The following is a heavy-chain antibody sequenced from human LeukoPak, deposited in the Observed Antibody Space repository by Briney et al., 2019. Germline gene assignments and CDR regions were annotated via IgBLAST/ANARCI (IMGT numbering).Heavy chain of an antibody. CDR1: GGSISSSSYY. D-gene: IGHD2-2*02. Sequence: SETLSLTCTVSGGSISSSSYYWGWIRQPPGKGLEWIGYIYYSGSTNYNPSLKSRVTISVDTSKNQFSLKLSSVTAADTAVYYCAREYKDIVVVPAAIHYYYYMDVWGKGTTVTVSS. J-gene: IGHJ6*03. CDR2: IYYSGST. CDR3: AREYKDIVVVPAAIHYYYYMDV. V-gene: IGHV4-61*01.